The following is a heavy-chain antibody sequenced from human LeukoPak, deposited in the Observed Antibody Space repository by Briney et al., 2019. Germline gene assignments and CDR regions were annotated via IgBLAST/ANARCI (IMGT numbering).Heavy chain of an antibody. V-gene: IGHV1-69*05. CDR3: ARGARRYSGYASDY. J-gene: IGHJ4*02. Sequence: SVKVSCKASGGTFSSYAISWVRQAPGQGLEWMGGIIPIFGTANYARKFQGRVTITTDESTSTAYMELSSLRSEDTAVYYCARGARRYSGYASDYWGQGTLVTVSS. CDR2: IIPIFGTA. D-gene: IGHD5-12*01. CDR1: GGTFSSYA.